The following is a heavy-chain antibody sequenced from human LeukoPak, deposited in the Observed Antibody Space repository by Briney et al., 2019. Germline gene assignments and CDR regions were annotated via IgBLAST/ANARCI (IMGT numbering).Heavy chain of an antibody. J-gene: IGHJ4*02. CDR1: GFTFSSYG. V-gene: IGHV3-30*02. D-gene: IGHD1-26*01. CDR3: ARDLMGWDLHYFDY. CDR2: IRNDGRNK. Sequence: GGSLRLSCGAPGFTFSSYGMHWVRQAPGKGLEWVAFIRNDGRNKYYADSVKGRFTISRDNSKNTLYLQMNSLRAEDTAVYYCARDLMGWDLHYFDYWGQGTLVTVSS.